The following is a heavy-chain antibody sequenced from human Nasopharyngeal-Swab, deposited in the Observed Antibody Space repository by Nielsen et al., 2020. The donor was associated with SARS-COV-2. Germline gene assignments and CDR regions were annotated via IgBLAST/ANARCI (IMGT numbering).Heavy chain of an antibody. D-gene: IGHD4-17*01. CDR3: ARIMVPTVTTDY. Sequence: SGPTLVKPTQTLTLTCTFSGFSLSTSGMCVSWIRQPPGKALEWLARIDWDDDKYYSTSLKTRLTISKDASKNQVVLTMTNMDPVDTATYYCARIMVPTVTTDYWGQGTLVTVSS. J-gene: IGHJ4*02. CDR2: IDWDDDK. V-gene: IGHV2-70*11. CDR1: GFSLSTSGMC.